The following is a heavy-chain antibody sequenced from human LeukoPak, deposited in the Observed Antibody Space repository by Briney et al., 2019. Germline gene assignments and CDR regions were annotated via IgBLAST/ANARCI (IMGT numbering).Heavy chain of an antibody. Sequence: ASVKVSCKASGYTFTSYGISWVRQAPGQGLEWMGWISAYNGNTNYAQKLQGRVTMTTDTSTSTAYMELRSLRSDDTAVYYCAKASAWNYYYYMDVWGKGTTVTVSS. V-gene: IGHV1-18*01. J-gene: IGHJ6*03. CDR3: AKASAWNYYYYMDV. CDR2: ISAYNGNT. D-gene: IGHD2-15*01. CDR1: GYTFTSYG.